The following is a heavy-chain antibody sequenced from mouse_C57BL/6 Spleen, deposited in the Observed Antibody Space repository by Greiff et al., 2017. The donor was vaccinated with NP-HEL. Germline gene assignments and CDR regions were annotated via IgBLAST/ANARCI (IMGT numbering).Heavy chain of an antibody. Sequence: EVQRVESGGGLVQPGGSLSLSCAASGFTFTDYYMSWVRQPPGKALAWLGFIRNKANGYTTEYSASVKGRFTISRDNSQSILYLQMNALRAEDSATYYCARSAYGSSSPMTWFAYWGQGTLVTVSA. J-gene: IGHJ3*01. CDR1: GFTFTDYY. D-gene: IGHD1-1*01. CDR3: ARSAYGSSSPMTWFAY. CDR2: IRNKANGYTT. V-gene: IGHV7-3*01.